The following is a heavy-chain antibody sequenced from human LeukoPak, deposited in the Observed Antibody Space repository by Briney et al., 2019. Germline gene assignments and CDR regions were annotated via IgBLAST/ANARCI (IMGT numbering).Heavy chain of an antibody. D-gene: IGHD3-16*01. CDR2: TYYSGST. CDR1: GGSISSGSYY. Sequence: SQTLSLTCTVSGGSISSGSYYWDWIRQPPGKGLEWIGSTYYSGSTYQNPSLKSRVSISVDTSKKQFSLKLSSVTAADTAVYYCARHGASYGYFDYWGQGTLVTVSS. J-gene: IGHJ4*02. CDR3: ARHGASYGYFDY. V-gene: IGHV4-39*01.